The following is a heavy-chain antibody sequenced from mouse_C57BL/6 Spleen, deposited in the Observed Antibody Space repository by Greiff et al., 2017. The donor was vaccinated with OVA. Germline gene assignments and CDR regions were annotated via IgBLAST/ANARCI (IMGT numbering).Heavy chain of an antibody. J-gene: IGHJ3*01. CDR2: ISYDGSN. Sequence: EVHLVESGPGLVKPSQSLSLTCSVTGYSITSGYYWNWIRQFPGNKLEWMGYISYDGSNNYNPSLKNRISITRDTSKNQFFLKLNSVTTEDTATYYCAREGYDYDGVAYWGQGTLVTVSA. D-gene: IGHD2-4*01. V-gene: IGHV3-6*01. CDR3: AREGYDYDGVAY. CDR1: GYSITSGYY.